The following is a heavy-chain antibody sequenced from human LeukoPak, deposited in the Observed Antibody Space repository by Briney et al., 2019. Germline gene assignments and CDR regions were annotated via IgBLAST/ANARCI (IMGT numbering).Heavy chain of an antibody. D-gene: IGHD1-1*01. CDR1: GYSFTSYW. CDR2: IYPGDSDT. CDR3: ARLLERRPDGFDI. J-gene: IGHJ3*02. V-gene: IGHV5-51*01. Sequence: GEPRKFSCKGSGYSFTSYWFVWLRQMPEKGLEWMGIIYPGDSDTRYSSSFEGQVTISADKSISTTNLQWSSLRASDDAMYYCARLLERRPDGFDIWGQGTMVTVSS.